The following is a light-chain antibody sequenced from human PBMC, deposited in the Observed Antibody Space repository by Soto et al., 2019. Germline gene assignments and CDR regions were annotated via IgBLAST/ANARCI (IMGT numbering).Light chain of an antibody. V-gene: IGKV1-9*01. Sequence: DIQMTQYPSSLSASVGDRVTITCRASQSISSYLNWYQQKPGKAPKLLIYAASTLQSGVPSRFSGSGSGTEFTLTISSLQPEDFATYYCQQLYSYPITFGQGTRLEIK. CDR1: QSISSY. CDR2: AAS. J-gene: IGKJ5*01. CDR3: QQLYSYPIT.